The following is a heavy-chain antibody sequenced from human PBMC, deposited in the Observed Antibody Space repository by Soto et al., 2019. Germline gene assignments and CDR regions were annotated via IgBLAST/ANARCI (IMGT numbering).Heavy chain of an antibody. J-gene: IGHJ5*02. CDR1: CAPTAWGAHS. V-gene: IGHV4-30-2*01. Sequence: PSETLSRTCAISCAPTAWGAHSCNWIRQPPGLGLEWIGYIFHGGSTYYNPSLRSRVTISVDRSRTQFSLKMSSVTAADTAVYYCARGRVVVPAAVMFNCLDPWGQGALVTVSS. CDR2: IFHGGST. D-gene: IGHD2-2*01. CDR3: ARGRVVVPAAVMFNCLDP.